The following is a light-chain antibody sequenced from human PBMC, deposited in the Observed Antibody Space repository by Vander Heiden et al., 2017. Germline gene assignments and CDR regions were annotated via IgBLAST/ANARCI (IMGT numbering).Light chain of an antibody. CDR1: TGAVTSGNY. CDR3: LLHYSGTWV. CDR2: TTS. V-gene: IGLV7-43*01. J-gene: IGLJ3*02. Sequence: QTVVTQEPSLTVSPGGTVTLTCASSTGAVTSGNYPNWFQQKPGQAPRTLIYTTSNKPSWTPDRFSGSLLGGKAALTLSGVQPEDEADYYCLLHYSGTWVFGGGTKLTVL.